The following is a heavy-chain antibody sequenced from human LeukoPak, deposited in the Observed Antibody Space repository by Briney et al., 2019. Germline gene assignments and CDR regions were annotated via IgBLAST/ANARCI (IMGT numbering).Heavy chain of an antibody. CDR2: ISSSSIRI. CDR1: GFTFSSYS. CDR3: AREGDSSGYYPAAFDI. V-gene: IGHV3-48*01. Sequence: GGSLRLSCAASGFTFSSYSMNWVRQAPGQGLGWVSYISSSSIRIYYADSVKGRFTISRDNAKNSLYLQMNSLRAEDTAVYYCAREGDSSGYYPAAFDIWGQGTMVTVSS. J-gene: IGHJ3*02. D-gene: IGHD3-22*01.